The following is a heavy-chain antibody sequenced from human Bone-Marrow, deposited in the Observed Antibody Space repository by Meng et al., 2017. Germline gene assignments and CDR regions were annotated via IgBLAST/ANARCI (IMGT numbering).Heavy chain of an antibody. Sequence: QLQLQESGSGLVKPSQTLSLTCAVSGGSISSGGYSWSWIRQPPGKGLEWIGYIYHSGSTHYNPSLKSRVITSVDTSKNQFSLKLYSVTAADTAVYYCARARTTNQSKYRNAYNWFDPWGQGTLVTVSS. CDR3: ARARTTNQSKYRNAYNWFDP. D-gene: IGHD2/OR15-2a*01. CDR1: GGSISSGGYS. J-gene: IGHJ5*02. CDR2: IYHSGST. V-gene: IGHV4-30-2*01.